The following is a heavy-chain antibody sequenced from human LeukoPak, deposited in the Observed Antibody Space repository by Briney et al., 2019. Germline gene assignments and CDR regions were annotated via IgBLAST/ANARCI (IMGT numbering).Heavy chain of an antibody. CDR2: IWYDGSNK. D-gene: IGHD6-25*01. CDR3: AIKSSIAASKN. J-gene: IGHJ4*01. V-gene: IGHV3-33*08. Sequence: GGSLRLSCAASGFTVSSNYMHWVRQAPGKGLEWVAVIWYDGSNKYYADSVKGRFTISRDNSKNTLFLQMNSLRAEDTAVYYCAIKSSIAASKNWGQGTLVTVSS. CDR1: GFTVSSNY.